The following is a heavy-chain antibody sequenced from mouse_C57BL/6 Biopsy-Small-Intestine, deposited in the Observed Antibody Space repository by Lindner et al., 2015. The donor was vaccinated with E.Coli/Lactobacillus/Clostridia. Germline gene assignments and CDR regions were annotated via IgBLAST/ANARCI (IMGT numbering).Heavy chain of an antibody. CDR1: GYIFTSYG. D-gene: IGHD1-1*01. V-gene: IGHV1-81*01. Sequence: VQLQESGAELARPGASVKLSCKASGYIFTSYGISWVKQRAGQGLEWIGEIYPRGGTTYYNEKFKGEATLSADKSSSTANMELRSLTSEDSAVYFCARGTTDPYWGQGTTLTVSS. CDR3: ARGTTDPY. J-gene: IGHJ2*01. CDR2: IYPRGGTT.